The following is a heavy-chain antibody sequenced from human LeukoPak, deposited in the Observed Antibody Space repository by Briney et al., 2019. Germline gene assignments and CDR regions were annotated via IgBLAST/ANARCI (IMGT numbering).Heavy chain of an antibody. J-gene: IGHJ4*02. Sequence: GGSLRLSCAASGFTFSSYEMNWVRQAPGKGLEWVSYISSSGSTIYYADSVKGRFTISRDNAKNSLYLQMNSLRAEDTAVYYCARDRQSMVGAIDYWGQGTLVTVSS. V-gene: IGHV3-48*03. CDR2: ISSSGSTI. CDR3: ARDRQSMVGAIDY. D-gene: IGHD1-26*01. CDR1: GFTFSSYE.